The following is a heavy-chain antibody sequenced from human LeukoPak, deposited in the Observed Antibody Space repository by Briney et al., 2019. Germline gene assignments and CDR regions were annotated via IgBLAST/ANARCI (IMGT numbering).Heavy chain of an antibody. Sequence: SGGSLRLSCAASGFTFSDHFLDWVRQAPEKGLEWVGRTRNKANSYITEYAASVKGRFTISRDDSKNSLYLQMSSLKTDDTAMYYCASIRGTFGYWGQGTLVTVSS. CDR1: GFTFSDHF. CDR2: TRNKANSYIT. J-gene: IGHJ4*02. D-gene: IGHD1-26*01. CDR3: ASIRGTFGY. V-gene: IGHV3-72*01.